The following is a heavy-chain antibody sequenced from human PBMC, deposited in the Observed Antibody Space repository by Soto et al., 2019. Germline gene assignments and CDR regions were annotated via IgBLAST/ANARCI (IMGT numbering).Heavy chain of an antibody. V-gene: IGHV4-4*02. J-gene: IGHJ5*02. CDR3: ARSIDP. Sequence: SETLSLTCPVSGGSMSSSNWWNWVRQPPGKGLEWIGEAHHSGRTNYNPSLKSRVTISVDKSKNHFSLKLSSVTAADTAVYYCARSIDPWGQGTLVTVSS. CDR2: AHHSGRT. CDR1: GGSMSSSNW.